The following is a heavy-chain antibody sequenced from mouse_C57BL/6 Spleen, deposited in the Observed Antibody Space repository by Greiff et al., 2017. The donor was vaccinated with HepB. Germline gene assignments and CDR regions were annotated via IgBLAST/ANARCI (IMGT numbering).Heavy chain of an antibody. CDR1: GYTFTSYW. Sequence: QVQLKQSGAELVKPGASVKLSCKASGYTFTSYWMQWVKQRPGQGLEWIGEIDPSDSNTNYNQKFKGKATLTVDTSSSTAYMQLSSLTSEDSAVYYCASPYDGYYVYAMDYWGQGTSVTVSS. V-gene: IGHV1-50*01. D-gene: IGHD2-3*01. J-gene: IGHJ4*01. CDR2: IDPSDSNT. CDR3: ASPYDGYYVYAMDY.